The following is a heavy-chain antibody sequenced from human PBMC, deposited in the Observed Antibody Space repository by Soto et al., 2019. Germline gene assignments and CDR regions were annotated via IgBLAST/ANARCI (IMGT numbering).Heavy chain of an antibody. CDR1: GGSFSGYY. V-gene: IGHV4-34*01. D-gene: IGHD2-2*01. CDR2: INHSGST. J-gene: IGHJ5*02. Sequence: PSETLSLTCAVYGGSFSGYYWSWIRPPPGKGLEWIGEINHSGSTNYNPSLKSRVTISVDTSKNQFSLKLSSVTAADTAVYYCARGIPAIRPAAMYSRTSLTNWFDPWGQGTLVTVSS. CDR3: ARGIPAIRPAAMYSRTSLTNWFDP.